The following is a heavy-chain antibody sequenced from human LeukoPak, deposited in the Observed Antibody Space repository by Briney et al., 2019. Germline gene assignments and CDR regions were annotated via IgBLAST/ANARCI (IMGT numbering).Heavy chain of an antibody. J-gene: IGHJ4*02. Sequence: PGGSLRLSCAASGFTFSTYSMNWVRQAPGKGLEWVSYISSSSNTIYYADSVKGRFTISRDNAKNSLYLQMNSLRAEDTAVYYCARVGLTVTADYWGQGTLVTVPS. CDR2: ISSSSNTI. V-gene: IGHV3-48*01. D-gene: IGHD2-21*02. CDR1: GFTFSTYS. CDR3: ARVGLTVTADY.